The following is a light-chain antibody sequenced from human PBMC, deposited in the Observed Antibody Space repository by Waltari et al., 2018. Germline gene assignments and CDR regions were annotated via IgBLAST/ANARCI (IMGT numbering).Light chain of an antibody. V-gene: IGLV2-8*01. CDR1: SSAVGAYNF. J-gene: IGLJ1*01. Sequence: QSALTQPPSASGSPGQSVTISRTGASSAVGAYNFFSWYQQHPGKAPKLMIYEVTKRPSGVPDRFSGSKSGNTASLTVSGLQAEDEADYYCSSYARSDNYVFGTGTKVTVL. CDR3: SSYARSDNYV. CDR2: EVT.